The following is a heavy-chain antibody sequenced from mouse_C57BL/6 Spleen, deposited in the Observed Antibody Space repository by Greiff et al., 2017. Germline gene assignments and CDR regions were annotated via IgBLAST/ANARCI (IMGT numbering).Heavy chain of an antibody. CDR3: ARGRITTVDFDV. V-gene: IGHV3-1*01. D-gene: IGHD1-1*01. J-gene: IGHJ1*03. CDR1: GYSLNRGYE. CDR2: LSYSGST. Sequence: VQLQQSGPGMVKPSQSLSLPCTVPGYSLNRGYEWHWIRPFPGNQLEWVGYLSYSGSTNYKPSLKSRISLTHDTSKNHFFLKLNSVTTEDTATYYCARGRITTVDFDVWGTGTTVTVSS.